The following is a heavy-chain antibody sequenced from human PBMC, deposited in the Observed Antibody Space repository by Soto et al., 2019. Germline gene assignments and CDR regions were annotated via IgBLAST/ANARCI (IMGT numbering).Heavy chain of an antibody. Sequence: QITLKESGPTLVKPTQTLTLTCTFSGFSLSTSGVGVGWVRQPPGKALEWLALIYWDDDKRYSPSLSSRLTIAKDTSKNQVVLTMTNMDPVDTATYYCAHRPGSGVDWLVFDYWGQGTLVTVSS. CDR3: AHRPGSGVDWLVFDY. CDR2: IYWDDDK. D-gene: IGHD3-9*01. V-gene: IGHV2-5*02. CDR1: GFSLSTSGVG. J-gene: IGHJ4*02.